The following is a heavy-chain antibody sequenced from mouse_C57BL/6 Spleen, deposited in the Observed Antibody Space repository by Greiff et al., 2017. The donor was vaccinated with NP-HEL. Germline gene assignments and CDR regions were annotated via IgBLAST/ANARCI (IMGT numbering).Heavy chain of an antibody. CDR3: ARNDYDGFAY. CDR2: INPSSGYT. V-gene: IGHV1-4*01. D-gene: IGHD2-4*01. CDR1: GYTFTSYT. J-gene: IGHJ3*01. Sequence: QVQLQQSGAELARPGASVKMSCKASGYTFTSYTMHWVKQRPGQGLEWIGYINPSSGYTKYNQKFKDKATLTADKSSSPAYMQLSSLTSEDSAVYYCARNDYDGFAYWGQGTLVTVSA.